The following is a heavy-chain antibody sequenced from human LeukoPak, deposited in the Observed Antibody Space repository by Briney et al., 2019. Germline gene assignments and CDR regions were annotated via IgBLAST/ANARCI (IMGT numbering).Heavy chain of an antibody. D-gene: IGHD6-6*01. V-gene: IGHV3-21*01. CDR2: ISGSRSYI. CDR1: GFTFSSYG. CDR3: ARGFGSSIPYSYYYYLDV. Sequence: PGGSLRLSCAASGFTFSSYGMSWVRQAPGKGLEWVSSISGSRSYIYYADSVKGRFTISRDNAKNSLYLQMNSLRAEDDTAVYYCARGFGSSIPYSYYYYLDVWGKGTTVTVSS. J-gene: IGHJ6*03.